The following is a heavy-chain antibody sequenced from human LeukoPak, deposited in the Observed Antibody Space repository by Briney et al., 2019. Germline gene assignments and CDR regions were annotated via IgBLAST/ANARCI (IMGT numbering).Heavy chain of an antibody. CDR1: GFTFSSYG. J-gene: IGHJ4*02. D-gene: IGHD2-21*02. CDR2: IWYDGSNK. CDR3: AKETETYCGGDCYSGLDY. V-gene: IGHV3-33*06. Sequence: GRSLRLSCAASGFTFSSYGMHWVRQAPGKGLEWVAVIWYDGSNKYYADSVKGRFTISRDNPKNTLYLQMNSLRAEDTAVYYCAKETETYCGGDCYSGLDYWGQGTLVTVSS.